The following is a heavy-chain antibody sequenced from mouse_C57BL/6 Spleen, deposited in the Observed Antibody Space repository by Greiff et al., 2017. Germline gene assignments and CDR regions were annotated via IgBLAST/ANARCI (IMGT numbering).Heavy chain of an antibody. J-gene: IGHJ1*03. CDR3: ASGGLRRDWYFDV. CDR2: IYPGSGNT. V-gene: IGHV1-66*01. CDR1: GYSFTSYY. D-gene: IGHD2-4*01. Sequence: QVQLQQSGPELVKPGASVKISCKASGYSFTSYYIHWVKQRPGQGLEWIGWIYPGSGNTKYNEKFKGKATLTADTSSSTAYMQLSSLTSEDSAVYYCASGGLRRDWYFDVWGTGTTVTVSS.